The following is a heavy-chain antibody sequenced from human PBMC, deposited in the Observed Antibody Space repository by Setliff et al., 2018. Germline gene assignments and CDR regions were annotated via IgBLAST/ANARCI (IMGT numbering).Heavy chain of an antibody. V-gene: IGHV1-46*01. CDR2: INPSGGLT. J-gene: IGHJ6*03. CDR1: GYTLSKYY. D-gene: IGHD6-6*01. Sequence: ASVKVSCKASGYTLSKYYMHWVRQAPGQGLEWMGIINPSGGLTKYAQKFQGRVTMTSDTSTSTAYMELSSLRSEDTAVYYCARDRAARPPNSYYYYMDVWGKGTTVTVSS. CDR3: ARDRAARPPNSYYYYMDV.